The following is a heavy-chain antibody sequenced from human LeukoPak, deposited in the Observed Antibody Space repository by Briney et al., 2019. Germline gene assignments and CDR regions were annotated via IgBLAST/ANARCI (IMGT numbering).Heavy chain of an antibody. J-gene: IGHJ4*02. CDR3: ARSMRWELLIVDY. CDR2: MNPNSGNK. V-gene: IGHV1-8*01. CDR1: GDTFTSYD. D-gene: IGHD1-26*01. Sequence: GASVKVSCKASGDTFTSYDINWVRQASGQGLEWMGWMNPNSGNKGYAQKFQGRVTMTRDTSISTAYMELSSLISEDTAVYYCARSMRWELLIVDYWGQGTLVTVSS.